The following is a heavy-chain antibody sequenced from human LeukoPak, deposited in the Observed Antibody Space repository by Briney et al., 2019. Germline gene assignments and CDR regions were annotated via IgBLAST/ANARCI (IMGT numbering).Heavy chain of an antibody. D-gene: IGHD1-26*01. CDR3: AMGSSNSGSYYDYFDY. Sequence: GGSLRLSCAAAGFTFSRYSMNWVRQAPGKGLEWVSSISTSSSYIYYADSVKGRFTISRDNARNSLFLQLDSLRAEDTAVYYCAMGSSNSGSYYDYFDYWGQGALVTVSS. CDR2: ISTSSSYI. J-gene: IGHJ4*02. V-gene: IGHV3-21*01. CDR1: GFTFSRYS.